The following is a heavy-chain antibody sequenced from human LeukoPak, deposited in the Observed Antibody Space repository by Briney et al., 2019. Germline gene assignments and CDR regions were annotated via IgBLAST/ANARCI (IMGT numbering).Heavy chain of an antibody. CDR1: GGTFSSYA. Sequence: GASVKVSCKASGGTFSSYAISWVRQAPGQGLEWMGGIIPIFGTANYAQKFQGRVTITADESTSTAYMELSSLRSEDTAVYYCARARSMEMATIARETDYYYGMDVWGQGTTVTVSS. CDR2: IIPIFGTA. CDR3: ARARSMEMATIARETDYYYGMDV. J-gene: IGHJ6*02. V-gene: IGHV1-69*13. D-gene: IGHD5-24*01.